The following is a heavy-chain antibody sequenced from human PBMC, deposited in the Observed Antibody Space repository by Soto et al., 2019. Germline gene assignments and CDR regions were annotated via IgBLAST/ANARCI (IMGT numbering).Heavy chain of an antibody. J-gene: IGHJ5*02. D-gene: IGHD2-2*01. Sequence: QVQLVESGGGVVQPGRSLRLSCAASGFTFSSYGMHWVRQAPGKGLEWVAVIWYDGSNKYYADSVKGRFTISRDNSKNTLYLQMNSLRAEDTAVYYCARDQAAMGADPWGQGTLVTVSS. CDR2: IWYDGSNK. V-gene: IGHV3-33*01. CDR3: ARDQAAMGADP. CDR1: GFTFSSYG.